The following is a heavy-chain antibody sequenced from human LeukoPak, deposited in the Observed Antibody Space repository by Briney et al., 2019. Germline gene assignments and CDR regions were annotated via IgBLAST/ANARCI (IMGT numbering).Heavy chain of an antibody. J-gene: IGHJ6*02. CDR2: INPSGGST. V-gene: IGHV1-46*01. D-gene: IGHD2-15*01. Sequence: ASVKVSCKASGYTFTSYYMHWVRQAPGQGLEWMGIINPSGGSTSYAQKFQGRVTMTRDTSTSTAYMELSSLRSEDTAVYYCAAVALYCSGGSCSYYYGMDVWGQGTTVTVSS. CDR1: GYTFTSYY. CDR3: AAVALYCSGGSCSYYYGMDV.